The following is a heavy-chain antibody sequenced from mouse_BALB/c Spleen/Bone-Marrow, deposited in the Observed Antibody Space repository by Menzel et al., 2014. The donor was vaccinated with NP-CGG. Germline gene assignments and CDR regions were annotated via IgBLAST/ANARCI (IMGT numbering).Heavy chain of an antibody. Sequence: VQLQQSGAELVKPGASVKLSCTASGFNIKDTYMHWVKQRPEQGLVWIGRIDPANGNTKYDPKFQGKATITADTSSNTAYLQLSSLTSEDTAVYYCANYYYGSSLFAYWGQGTLVTASA. D-gene: IGHD1-1*01. J-gene: IGHJ3*01. V-gene: IGHV14-3*02. CDR2: IDPANGNT. CDR3: ANYYYGSSLFAY. CDR1: GFNIKDTY.